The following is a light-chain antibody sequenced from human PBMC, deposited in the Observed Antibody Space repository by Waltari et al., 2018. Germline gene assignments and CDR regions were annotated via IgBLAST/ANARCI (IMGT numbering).Light chain of an antibody. CDR3: HQYGSPPGT. Sequence: EIVLTQSPGTLSLSPGERATLSCRASQTISSTHLAWYQHRPGQAPSLLMYAASTRATGIPDRFSGSGSGTDFTLTISRLEPEDSAVFYCHQYGSPPGTFGQGTKVEIK. V-gene: IGKV3-20*01. J-gene: IGKJ1*01. CDR2: AAS. CDR1: QTISSTH.